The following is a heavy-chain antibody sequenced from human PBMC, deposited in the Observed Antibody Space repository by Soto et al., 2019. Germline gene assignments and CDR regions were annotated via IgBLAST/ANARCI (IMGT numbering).Heavy chain of an antibody. Sequence: ASVKVSCKASGYTFTSYDINRVRQATGQGLEWMGWMNPNSGNTGYAQKFQGRVTMTRNTSISTAYMELSSLRSEDTAVYYCAGGVMKLRDAFDIWGQGTMVTVSS. CDR2: MNPNSGNT. V-gene: IGHV1-8*01. D-gene: IGHD3-3*01. CDR3: AGGVMKLRDAFDI. CDR1: GYTFTSYD. J-gene: IGHJ3*02.